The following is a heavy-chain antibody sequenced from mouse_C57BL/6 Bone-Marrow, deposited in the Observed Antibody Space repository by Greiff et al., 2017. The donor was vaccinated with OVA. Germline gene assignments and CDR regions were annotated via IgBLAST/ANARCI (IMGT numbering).Heavy chain of an antibody. CDR2: ISSGGSYT. CDR3: ARHGDYGSFFDY. D-gene: IGHD1-1*01. Sequence: EVKLQESGGDLVKPGGSLKLSCAASGFTFSSYGMSWVRQTPDKRLEWVATISSGGSYTYYPDSVKGRFPISSDNAKNTLYLQMSSLKSEDTAMYYCARHGDYGSFFDYWGQGTTLTVSS. V-gene: IGHV5-6*01. J-gene: IGHJ2*01. CDR1: GFTFSSYG.